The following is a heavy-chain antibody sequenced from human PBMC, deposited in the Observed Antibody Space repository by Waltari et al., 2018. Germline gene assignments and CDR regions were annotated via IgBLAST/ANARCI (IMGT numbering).Heavy chain of an antibody. CDR2: IYHSGTT. Sequence: QVQLMESGPGLVRPSETLSLTCHVPGGPIPSDYWSWVRQPPGKGLEWVGYIYHSGTTNYNPSLRSRVSISVDTSKTQFSLKLNYVTAADTAVYYCARGHSTGWYLSHWGRGALVTVSS. CDR3: ARGHSTGWYLSH. D-gene: IGHD6-19*01. CDR1: GGPIPSDY. V-gene: IGHV4-59*01. J-gene: IGHJ1*01.